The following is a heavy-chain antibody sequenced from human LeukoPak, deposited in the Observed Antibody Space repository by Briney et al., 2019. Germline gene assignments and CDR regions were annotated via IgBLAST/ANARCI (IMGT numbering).Heavy chain of an antibody. J-gene: IGHJ4*02. CDR3: ARDLGDGYNRGGY. D-gene: IGHD5-24*01. CDR1: GFIVSSSY. CDR2: LYSDGTT. V-gene: IGHV3-53*01. Sequence: GGSLRLSCAASGFIVSSSYMSWVRQAPGKGLEWVSVLYSDGTTYYVDSVKGRFTISRDNSKNTLYLEMNNLRAEDTAVYYCARDLGDGYNRGGYWGQGTLVTVSS.